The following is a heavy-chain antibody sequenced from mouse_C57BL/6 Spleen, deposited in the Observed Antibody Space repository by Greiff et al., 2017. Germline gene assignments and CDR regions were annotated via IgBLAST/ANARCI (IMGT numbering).Heavy chain of an antibody. CDR3: AREWNYDYDDGDY. J-gene: IGHJ3*01. CDR2: INPGSGGT. V-gene: IGHV1-54*01. Sequence: VQLQQSGAELVRPGTSVKVSCKASGYAFTNYLIEWVKQRPGQGLEWIGVINPGSGGTNYNEKFKGKATLTADKSSSTAYMQLSSLTSEDSAVYFCAREWNYDYDDGDYWGQGTLVTVSA. D-gene: IGHD2-4*01. CDR1: GYAFTNYL.